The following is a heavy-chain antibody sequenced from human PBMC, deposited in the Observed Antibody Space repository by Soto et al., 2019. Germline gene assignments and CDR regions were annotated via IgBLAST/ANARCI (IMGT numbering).Heavy chain of an antibody. J-gene: IGHJ4*02. CDR2: IYYSGST. Sequence: SETLSLTCTVSGGSISSYYWSWIRQPPGKGLEWIGYIYYSGSTNYNPSLKSRVTISVDTSKNQFSLKLSSVTAADTAVYYCARGVLAYCGGDCYPYFDYWGQGTMVTVSS. V-gene: IGHV4-59*01. D-gene: IGHD2-21*02. CDR3: ARGVLAYCGGDCYPYFDY. CDR1: GGSISSYY.